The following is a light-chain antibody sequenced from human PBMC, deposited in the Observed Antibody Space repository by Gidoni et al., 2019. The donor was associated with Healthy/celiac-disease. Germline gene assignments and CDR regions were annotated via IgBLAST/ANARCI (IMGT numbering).Light chain of an antibody. CDR1: QSASSRY. CDR2: GAS. J-gene: IGKJ3*01. CDR3: QQYGSSQGFT. Sequence: DIVLTHPPGTLSLSPGERATLSCRARQSASSRYLAWYQQTPGQAPRLLIYGASSRATGIPDRFSGSGSGTDFTLTISRLEPEDFAVYYCQQYGSSQGFTFGPGTKVDIK. V-gene: IGKV3-20*01.